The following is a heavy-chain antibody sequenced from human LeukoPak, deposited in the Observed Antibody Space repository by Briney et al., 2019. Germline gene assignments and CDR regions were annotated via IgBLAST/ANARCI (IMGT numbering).Heavy chain of an antibody. CDR2: INPNGGST. J-gene: IGHJ4*02. CDR1: GYTFTSYY. D-gene: IGHD6-19*01. Sequence: ASVKVSCKASGYTFTSYYMHWVRQAPGQGLEWMGIINPNGGSTSYAQKFQGRVTMTRDTSTSTVYMELSSLRSEDTAVYYCARKGGRLVPLRSKTPNGLDYWGQGTLVTVSS. V-gene: IGHV1-46*01. CDR3: ARKGGRLVPLRSKTPNGLDY.